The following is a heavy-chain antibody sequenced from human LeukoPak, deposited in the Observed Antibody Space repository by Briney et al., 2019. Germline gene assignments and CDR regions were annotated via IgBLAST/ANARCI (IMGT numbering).Heavy chain of an antibody. D-gene: IGHD3-9*01. J-gene: IGHJ4*02. V-gene: IGHV3-49*03. CDR1: GFTPGDYA. Sequence: PGGSLRLSCTPSGFTPGDYAMSWFRQAPGKGLEWVGFIRSKAYGGTTEYAPSVKGRSTISRDDSKSIAYLQMNSLKTEDTAVYYCTRVLRYFDWPALDYWGQGTLVTVSS. CDR2: IRSKAYGGTT. CDR3: TRVLRYFDWPALDY.